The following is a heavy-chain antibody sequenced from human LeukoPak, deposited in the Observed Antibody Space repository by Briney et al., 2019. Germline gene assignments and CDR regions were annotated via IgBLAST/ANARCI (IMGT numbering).Heavy chain of an antibody. Sequence: GGSLRLSCAASGFNYGPYWMSWVRQAPGKGLQWVANIRGDGSEEFYVDSVKGRFTISRDNSKNTLYLQMSSLRAGDTAVYYCAKAGHYGSGSYYSDYWGRGTLVTVSP. CDR1: GFNYGPYW. D-gene: IGHD3-10*01. V-gene: IGHV3-7*03. J-gene: IGHJ4*02. CDR3: AKAGHYGSGSYYSDY. CDR2: IRGDGSEE.